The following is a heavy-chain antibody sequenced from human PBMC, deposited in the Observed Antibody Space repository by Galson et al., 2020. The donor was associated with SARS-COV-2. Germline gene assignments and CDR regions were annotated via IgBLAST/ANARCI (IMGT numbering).Heavy chain of an antibody. Sequence: GASVKVSCKATGYTFTGYYMHWVRQAPGQGLEWMGWINPNSGGTNYAQKFQGRVTMTRDTSISTAYMELSRLRSDDTAVYYCARESSDSSGYYLLNWFDPWGQGTLVTVSS. CDR3: ARESSDSSGYYLLNWFDP. CDR2: INPNSGGT. V-gene: IGHV1-2*02. J-gene: IGHJ5*02. D-gene: IGHD3-22*01. CDR1: GYTFTGYY.